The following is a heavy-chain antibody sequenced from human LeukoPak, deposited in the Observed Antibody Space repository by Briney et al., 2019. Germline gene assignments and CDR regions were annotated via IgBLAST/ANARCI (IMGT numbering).Heavy chain of an antibody. CDR3: AKVGIRYGGYTKPGGAFDI. CDR2: ISWNSGSI. Sequence: PGGSLRLSCAASGFTFDDYAMHWVRQAPGKGLEWVSGISWNSGSIGYADSVKGRFTISRDNAKNSLYLQMNSLRAEDTALYYCAKVGIRYGGYTKPGGAFDIWGQGTMVTVSS. V-gene: IGHV3-9*01. D-gene: IGHD5-12*01. J-gene: IGHJ3*02. CDR1: GFTFDDYA.